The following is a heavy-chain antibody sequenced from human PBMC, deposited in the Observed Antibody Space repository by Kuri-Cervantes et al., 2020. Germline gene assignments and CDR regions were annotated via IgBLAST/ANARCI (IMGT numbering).Heavy chain of an antibody. J-gene: IGHJ4*02. D-gene: IGHD6-19*01. CDR1: GGSISSYY. CDR2: IYYSGST. CDR3: ASGRAEWLVPAMVRKRRNY. V-gene: IGHV4-59*04. Sequence: ESLKISCTVSGGSISSYYWSWIRQPPGKGLEWIGYIYYSGSTYYNPSLKSRVTISVDTSKNQFSLKLSSVTAADTAVYYCASGRAEWLVPAMVRKRRNYWGQGTLVTVSS.